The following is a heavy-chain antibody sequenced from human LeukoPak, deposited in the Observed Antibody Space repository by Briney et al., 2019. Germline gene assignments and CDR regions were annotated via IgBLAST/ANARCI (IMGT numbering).Heavy chain of an antibody. J-gene: IGHJ3*01. CDR1: GLSVSSNY. V-gene: IGHV3-53*01. D-gene: IGHD3-16*01. Sequence: GGSLRLSCAASGLSVSSNYMSWVRQAPGKGLEWVSVIYSGGITYYADSVKGRFTISRDNSKNTLHLQMNSLRVEDTAVYYCARDLGGGEDFWGQGTMVTVSS. CDR3: ARDLGGGEDF. CDR2: IYSGGIT.